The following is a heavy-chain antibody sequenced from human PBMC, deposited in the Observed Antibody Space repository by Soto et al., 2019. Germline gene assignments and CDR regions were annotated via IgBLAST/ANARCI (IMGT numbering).Heavy chain of an antibody. J-gene: IGHJ4*02. D-gene: IGHD3-16*01. CDR1: GYTFTNYY. CDR2: INPFFGTA. CDR3: ARTAPMDAGDKYYYDF. V-gene: IGHV1-69*13. Sequence: ASVKVSCKASGYTFTNYYMHWVRQAPGQGLEWMGVINPFFGTAEYSQKFEDRITITADESTNTVYMDLRSLTSEDTAIYYCARTAPMDAGDKYYYDFWGQGALVTVSS.